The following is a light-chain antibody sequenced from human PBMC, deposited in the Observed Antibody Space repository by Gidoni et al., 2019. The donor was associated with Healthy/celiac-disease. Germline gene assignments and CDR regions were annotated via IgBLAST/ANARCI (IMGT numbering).Light chain of an antibody. CDR2: AAS. Sequence: DIQMTQSPSSLSASVGDRVTITCRASQSISSYSNWSQQKPGKAPKLLIYAASSLQSGVPSRFSGSGSGTDFTLTISSLQPEDFATYYCQQSYSTPQLFTFXPXTKVDIK. J-gene: IGKJ3*01. CDR1: QSISSY. V-gene: IGKV1-39*01. CDR3: QQSYSTPQLFT.